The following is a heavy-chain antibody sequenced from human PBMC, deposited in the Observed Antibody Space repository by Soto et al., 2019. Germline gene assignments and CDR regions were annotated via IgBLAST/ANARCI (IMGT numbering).Heavy chain of an antibody. J-gene: IGHJ6*02. CDR2: IIPIFNTA. Sequence: QVQLVQSAAEVKKPGSSVKVSRKASGGTLSNYAFTWVRQAPGQGLEWMGGIIPIFNTANYAQKFQGRVTITADESTSTAYMEVNSLRSEDTAVYYCARVRPTDYVGNYNNGMDVWGQGTTVTVSS. CDR3: ARVRPTDYVGNYNNGMDV. V-gene: IGHV1-69*01. D-gene: IGHD4-17*01. CDR1: GGTLSNYA.